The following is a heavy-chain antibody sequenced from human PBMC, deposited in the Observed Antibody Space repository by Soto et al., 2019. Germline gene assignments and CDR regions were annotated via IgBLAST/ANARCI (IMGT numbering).Heavy chain of an antibody. CDR3: ARRKSRYSSSSNLNWFDP. Sequence: QVQLQQWGAGLLKPSETLSLTCAVYGGSFSGYYWSWIRQPPGKGLEWIGEINHSGSTNYNPSLTSRVTISVDTSKNQCSLKLRSVTAADTAVYYCARRKSRYSSSSNLNWFDPWGQGTLVTVSS. J-gene: IGHJ5*02. D-gene: IGHD6-6*01. CDR2: INHSGST. V-gene: IGHV4-34*01. CDR1: GGSFSGYY.